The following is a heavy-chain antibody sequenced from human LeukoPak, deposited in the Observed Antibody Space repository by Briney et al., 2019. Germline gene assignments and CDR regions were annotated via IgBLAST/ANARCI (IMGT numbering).Heavy chain of an antibody. CDR3: VSPSYGSGSYELDY. D-gene: IGHD3-10*01. Sequence: GGSLRLSCSVSGFTFSTFAMHWVRQAPGKGLEYVSSISSNGGSTYYADSVKGRFTISRDNSKNTLYLQMSSLRAEDTAVYYCVSPSYGSGSYELDYWGQGTLVTVSS. J-gene: IGHJ4*02. CDR2: ISSNGGST. CDR1: GFTFSTFA. V-gene: IGHV3-64D*09.